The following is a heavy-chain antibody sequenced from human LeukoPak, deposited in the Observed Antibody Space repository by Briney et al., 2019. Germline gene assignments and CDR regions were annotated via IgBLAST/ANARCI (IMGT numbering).Heavy chain of an antibody. Sequence: PGGSLRLSCAASGFTFSTYVMSWVRQAPGKGLEWVSTISDIGGSTYYADSVKGRFTISRDNSKNTLYLQMNSLSAEDTAVYYCARDLDYSTGFDYWGQGTLVTVSS. CDR1: GFTFSTYV. D-gene: IGHD4-11*01. J-gene: IGHJ4*02. CDR3: ARDLDYSTGFDY. V-gene: IGHV3-23*01. CDR2: ISDIGGST.